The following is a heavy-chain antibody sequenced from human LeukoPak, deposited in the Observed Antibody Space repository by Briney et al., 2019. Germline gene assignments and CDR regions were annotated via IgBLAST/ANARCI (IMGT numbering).Heavy chain of an antibody. CDR1: GYTFTSYG. V-gene: IGHV1-8*02. Sequence: GASVKVSCKASGYTFTSYGINWVRQATGQGLEWMGWMNPNSGNTGYAQKFQGRVTMTRNTSISTAYMELSSLRSEDTAVYYCARRGVYYYYMDVWGKGTTVTVSS. D-gene: IGHD3-16*01. CDR3: ARRGVYYYYMDV. J-gene: IGHJ6*03. CDR2: MNPNSGNT.